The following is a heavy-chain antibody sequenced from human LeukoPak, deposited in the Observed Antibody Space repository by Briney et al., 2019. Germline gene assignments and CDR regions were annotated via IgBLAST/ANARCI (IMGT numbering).Heavy chain of an antibody. CDR1: GFIFSNYW. J-gene: IGHJ4*02. CDR3: ARDWGSTGYDLYDS. V-gene: IGHV3-7*01. Sequence: GGSLKLSCAASGFIFSNYWMTWVRQAPGKGLEWVAHIRQDGSERHYVDSVKDRFTISRDNAKNSLDLQMDSLRAEDTAVYYCARDWGSTGYDLYDSWGQGTLVTVSS. D-gene: IGHD5-12*01. CDR2: IRQDGSER.